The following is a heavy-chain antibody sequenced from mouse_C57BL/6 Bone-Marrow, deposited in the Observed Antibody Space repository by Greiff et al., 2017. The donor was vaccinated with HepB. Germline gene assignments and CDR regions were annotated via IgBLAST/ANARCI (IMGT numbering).Heavy chain of an antibody. J-gene: IGHJ3*01. CDR2: IWGVGST. CDR3: ASEGTTVVAKDWFAY. CDR1: GFSLTSYG. V-gene: IGHV2-6*01. D-gene: IGHD1-1*01. Sequence: VQGVESGPGLVAPSQSLSITCTVSGFSLTSYGVDWVRQSPGKGLEWLGVIWGVGSTNYNSALKSRLSISKDNSKSQVFLKMNSLQTDDTAMYYCASEGTTVVAKDWFAYWGQGTLVTVSA.